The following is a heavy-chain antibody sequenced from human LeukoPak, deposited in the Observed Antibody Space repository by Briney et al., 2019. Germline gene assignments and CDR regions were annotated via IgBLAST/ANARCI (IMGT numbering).Heavy chain of an antibody. D-gene: IGHD3-10*01. CDR3: TTEYYGSDCY. Sequence: GGSLRLSCAASGFTFSTAWMSWVRQAQGKGLEWVGQIKSKGAGGTTDYAAPVKGRFTISRDDSKSTVSLQMNSLKTEDTAIYYCTTEYYGSDCYWGQGTLVTVSS. J-gene: IGHJ4*02. V-gene: IGHV3-15*01. CDR1: GFTFSTAW. CDR2: IKSKGAGGTT.